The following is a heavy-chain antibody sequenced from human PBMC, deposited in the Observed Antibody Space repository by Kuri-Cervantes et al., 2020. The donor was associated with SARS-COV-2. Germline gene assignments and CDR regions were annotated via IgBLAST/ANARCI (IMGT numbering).Heavy chain of an antibody. CDR2: ISSGGTRI. D-gene: IGHD2-15*01. CDR3: ARRSSHGRGVDFDI. CDR1: GFIFIDYH. J-gene: IGHJ3*02. Sequence: GESLKISCAASGFIFIDYHMTWIRQAPGKGLQWISYISSGGTRIYYADALEGRFTISRDNAKNSLYLQMNSLRAEDTAVYYCARRSSHGRGVDFDIWGQGTMVTVSS. V-gene: IGHV3-11*04.